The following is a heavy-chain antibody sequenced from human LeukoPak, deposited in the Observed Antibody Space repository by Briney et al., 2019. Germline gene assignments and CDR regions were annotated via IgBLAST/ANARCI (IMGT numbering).Heavy chain of an antibody. Sequence: GGSLRLSCAASGFSFRNYAISWVRQAPGKALEWVSSISGSGGSTYSADSVKGRFTISRENSNNTLYLQMNSLRADDTAMYYCAKDSEATITPLSAFDIWGQGTMVTVSS. V-gene: IGHV3-23*01. CDR2: ISGSGGST. CDR1: GFSFRNYA. D-gene: IGHD4-23*01. J-gene: IGHJ3*02. CDR3: AKDSEATITPLSAFDI.